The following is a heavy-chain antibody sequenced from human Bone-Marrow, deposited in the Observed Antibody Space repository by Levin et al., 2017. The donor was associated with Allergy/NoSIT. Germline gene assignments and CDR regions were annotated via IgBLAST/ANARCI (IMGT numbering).Heavy chain of an antibody. Sequence: AGGSLRLSCAASGFTFSNYWMYWVRQAPGKGLVWVSRINNDGSSTTYADSVKGRFTISRDNTKNTLYLQMNSLRADDTAVYCCARDWFGQFCWGQGTLVTVSS. V-gene: IGHV3-74*01. CDR3: ARDWFGQFC. J-gene: IGHJ4*02. CDR2: INNDGSST. D-gene: IGHD3-10*01. CDR1: GFTFSNYW.